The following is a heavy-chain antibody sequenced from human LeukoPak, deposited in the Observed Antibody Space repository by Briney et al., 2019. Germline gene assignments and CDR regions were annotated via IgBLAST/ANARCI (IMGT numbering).Heavy chain of an antibody. J-gene: IGHJ6*02. D-gene: IGHD3-10*01. Sequence: QPGGSLRLSCAASGFTFSSYAMSWVRQAPGKGLEWVSAISGSGGSTYYADSVKGQFTISRDNAKNSLYLQMNSLRAEDTAVYYCAKSRTYYYGSDPWDVWGQGTTVTVSS. CDR1: GFTFSSYA. CDR2: ISGSGGST. CDR3: AKSRTYYYGSDPWDV. V-gene: IGHV3-23*01.